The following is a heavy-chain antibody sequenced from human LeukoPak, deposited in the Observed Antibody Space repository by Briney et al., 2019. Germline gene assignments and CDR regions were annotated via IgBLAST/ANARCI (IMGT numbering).Heavy chain of an antibody. D-gene: IGHD5-18*01. CDR3: ARIPWIQLWFFDY. CDR1: GGSISSDGYY. J-gene: IGHJ4*02. V-gene: IGHV4-39*01. Sequence: SETLSLTCTVSGGSISSDGYYWGWIRQPPGKGLEWIGSIYYSGSTYYNPSLKSRVTISVDTSKNQFSLKLSSVTAADTAVYYCARIPWIQLWFFDYWGQGTLVTVSS. CDR2: IYYSGST.